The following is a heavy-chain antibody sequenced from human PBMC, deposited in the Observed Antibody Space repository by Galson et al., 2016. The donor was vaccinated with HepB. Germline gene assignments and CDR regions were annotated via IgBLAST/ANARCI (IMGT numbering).Heavy chain of an antibody. Sequence: SETLSLTCAVYGGSFSTSYCGWVRQPPGKGLEWNGEINHSGSTNYNPPPKGRVTISVDMSKNQFSVRLTSVTAADPAVYYCANRHGRLPGHYFYGMDVWGLGTTVTVSS. CDR1: GGSFSTSY. CDR3: ANRHGRLPGHYFYGMDV. CDR2: INHSGST. V-gene: IGHV4-34*01. J-gene: IGHJ6*02. D-gene: IGHD4-11*01.